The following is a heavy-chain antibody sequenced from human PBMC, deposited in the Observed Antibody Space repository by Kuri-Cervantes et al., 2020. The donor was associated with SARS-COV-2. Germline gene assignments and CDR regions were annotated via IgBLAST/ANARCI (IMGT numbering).Heavy chain of an antibody. D-gene: IGHD3-16*01. V-gene: IGHV4-59*01. CDR3: ARFLGGDGAFDI. CDR1: GGSISSYY. J-gene: IGHJ3*02. CDR2: IYYSGIT. Sequence: WGSLRLSCTVSGGSISSYYWSWIRQPPGKGLEWIGYIYYSGITNYNPSLKSRVTISVDTSKNQFSLKLSSVTAADTAVYYCARFLGGDGAFDIWGQGTMVTVSS.